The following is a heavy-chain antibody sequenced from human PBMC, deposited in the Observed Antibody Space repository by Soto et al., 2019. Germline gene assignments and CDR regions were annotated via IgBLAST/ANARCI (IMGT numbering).Heavy chain of an antibody. CDR3: AGGTFGGDIVSGPHLDY. V-gene: IGHV1-69*12. D-gene: IGHD3-16*02. Sequence: QVQLVQSGAEVKKPGSSVKVSCKASGGTFSSYAISWVRQAPGQGRDWMGGIIPIFGTANYAQKFQGRVTITADELTTTADMELSSLRSEDTAVYYCAGGTFGGDIVSGPHLDYWGQGTLVTVSS. J-gene: IGHJ4*02. CDR2: IIPIFGTA. CDR1: GGTFSSYA.